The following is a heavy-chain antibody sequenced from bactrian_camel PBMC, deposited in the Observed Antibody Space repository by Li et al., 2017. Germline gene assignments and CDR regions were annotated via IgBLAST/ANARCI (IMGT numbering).Heavy chain of an antibody. Sequence: EVQLVESGGGLVQPGGSLRLSCAASGFTFSSFAMSWVRQAPGKGFEWVSSINRNGGTTYYADSVKGRFTTFRDNTENTVYPQMNGLKPEDTAVYYCAADRSYSDYVCFIGDFGYWGQGTQVTVS. D-gene: IGHD4*01. V-gene: IGHV3S35*01. J-gene: IGHJ6*01. CDR2: INRNGGTT. CDR1: GFTFSSFA. CDR3: AADRSYSDYVCFIGDFGY.